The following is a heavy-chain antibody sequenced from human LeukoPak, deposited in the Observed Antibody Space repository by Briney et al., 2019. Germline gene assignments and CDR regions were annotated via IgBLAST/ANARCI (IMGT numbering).Heavy chain of an antibody. D-gene: IGHD7-27*01. CDR3: ARDWNWGTYDY. J-gene: IGHJ4*02. Sequence: ASVKVSCKASGYTFTSYGISWVRQPPGQWLEGMGWISAYNGNTNYAQKLQGRVTMTTDTSTSTAYMELRSLRSDDTAVYYCARDWNWGTYDYWGQGTLVTVSS. CDR1: GYTFTSYG. CDR2: ISAYNGNT. V-gene: IGHV1-18*01.